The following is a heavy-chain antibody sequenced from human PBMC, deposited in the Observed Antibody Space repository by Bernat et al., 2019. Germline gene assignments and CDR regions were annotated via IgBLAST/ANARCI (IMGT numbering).Heavy chain of an antibody. D-gene: IGHD3-22*01. CDR2: IHHTGNT. Sequence: QVQLQESGPGLVKPSETLSLTCSVSGVSISSSYWSWLRQPPGKGLEWIGYIHHTGNTNYNPSLRSRVTILLDTSQNQFSLKLSSVTAADSAVYYCARGFCDSRGYSNPFDYWGQGTLVTVSS. J-gene: IGHJ4*02. CDR3: ARGFCDSRGYSNPFDY. V-gene: IGHV4-59*01. CDR1: GVSISSSY.